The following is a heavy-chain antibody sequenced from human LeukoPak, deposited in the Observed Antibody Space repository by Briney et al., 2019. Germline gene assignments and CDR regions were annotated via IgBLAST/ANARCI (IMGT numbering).Heavy chain of an antibody. D-gene: IGHD5-24*01. J-gene: IGHJ3*02. Sequence: GGSLRLSCAASGFTFDSYGMNWVRQAPGKGLEWVSGISGSGVYTYYADSVKGRFTISRDNSKNTLYLVMSSLRVDDTAVYYCAKAVDLATISVDIWGQGTMVTVSS. CDR1: GFTFDSYG. CDR2: ISGSGVYT. V-gene: IGHV3-23*01. CDR3: AKAVDLATISVDI.